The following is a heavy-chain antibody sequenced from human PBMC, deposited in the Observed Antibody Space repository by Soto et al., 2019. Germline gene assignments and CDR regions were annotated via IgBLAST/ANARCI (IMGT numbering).Heavy chain of an antibody. CDR3: AGDSPHDSTVAGDY. CDR1: GFTFSTHW. D-gene: IGHD3-22*01. V-gene: IGHV3-74*01. J-gene: IGHJ4*02. CDR2: INGDGSQT. Sequence: EVQLVESGGGLVQPGGSLRLSCAASGFTFSTHWMHWVRQVPEKGLVWVSRINGDGSQTTYADSVRGRLTISRDNAKNTLYLQLNNLRVEDTAVYYCAGDSPHDSTVAGDYWGQGTLVTVSS.